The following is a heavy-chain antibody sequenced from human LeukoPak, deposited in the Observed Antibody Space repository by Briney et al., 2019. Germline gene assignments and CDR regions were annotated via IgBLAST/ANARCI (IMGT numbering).Heavy chain of an antibody. CDR3: ARVGRLYYYDSSGYYAYFDY. J-gene: IGHJ4*02. V-gene: IGHV1-69*05. CDR1: GGTFSSYA. CDR2: IIPIFGTA. D-gene: IGHD3-22*01. Sequence: ASVKVSCKASGGTFSSYAISWVRQAPGQGLEWMGRIIPIFGTANYAQKFQGRVTITTDESTSTAYMELSSLRSEDTAVYYCARVGRLYYYDSSGYYAYFDYWGQGTLVTVSS.